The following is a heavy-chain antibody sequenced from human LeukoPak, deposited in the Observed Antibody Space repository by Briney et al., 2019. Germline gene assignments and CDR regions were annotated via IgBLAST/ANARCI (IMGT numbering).Heavy chain of an antibody. V-gene: IGHV3-30*02. CDR2: IRYDGSNK. J-gene: IGHJ5*02. D-gene: IGHD3-3*01. CDR3: AKVQHFGVDWSDP. Sequence: PGGSLRLSCAASGFTFSSYGMHWVRQAPGKGLEWVAFIRYDGSNKYYADHVKGRFTISRDNSKNTLYLQMNSLRAEDTAVYYCAKVQHFGVDWSDPWGQGTLVTVSS. CDR1: GFTFSSYG.